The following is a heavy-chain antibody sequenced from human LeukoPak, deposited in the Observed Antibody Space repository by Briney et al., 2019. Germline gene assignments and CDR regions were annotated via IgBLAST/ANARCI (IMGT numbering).Heavy chain of an antibody. CDR1: GFDFSIYA. CDR3: AREGDPPGFYYYHHMDV. V-gene: IGHV3-21*01. D-gene: IGHD3-16*01. Sequence: GGSLRVSCAASGFDFSIYAIDWVRQAPGRGLEGVSSISSGSSFQNYADSVKGRFTISRDNAKNSVYLQMNRLRAEDTAVYFCAREGDPPGFYYYHHMDVWGKGTTVTVSS. J-gene: IGHJ6*03. CDR2: ISSGSSFQ.